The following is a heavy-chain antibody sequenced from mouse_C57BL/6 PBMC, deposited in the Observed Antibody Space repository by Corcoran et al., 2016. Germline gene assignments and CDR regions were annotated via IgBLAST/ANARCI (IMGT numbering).Heavy chain of an antibody. CDR2: IYPGSGNT. Sequence: QVQLKQSGAELVRPGASVKLSCKASGYTFTDYYINWVKQRPGQGLEWIARIYPGSGNTYYNEKFKGKATLTAEKSSSTAYMQLSSLTSEDSAVYFCARHCGYDGGRFAYWGQGTLVTVSA. CDR3: ARHCGYDGGRFAY. V-gene: IGHV1-76*01. D-gene: IGHD2-2*01. CDR1: GYTFTDYY. J-gene: IGHJ3*01.